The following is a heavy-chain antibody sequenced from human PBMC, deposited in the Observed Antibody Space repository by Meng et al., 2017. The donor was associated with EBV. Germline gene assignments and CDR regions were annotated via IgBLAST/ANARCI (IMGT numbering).Heavy chain of an antibody. CDR1: GFTFGNHD. V-gene: IGHV3-33*01. J-gene: IGHJ4*02. CDR2: IWYDGTNE. Sequence: GGGLMRPGRLRRVPWEASGFTFGNHDMNWVRQVPGKGLECVAAIWYDGTNEYYAAFVKGRFTSSRDNSKNTVYLQMNSLRAEDTAVYFCARPTEPYSRAPLDYWGQGTLVTVSS. D-gene: IGHD6-13*01. CDR3: ARPTEPYSRAPLDY.